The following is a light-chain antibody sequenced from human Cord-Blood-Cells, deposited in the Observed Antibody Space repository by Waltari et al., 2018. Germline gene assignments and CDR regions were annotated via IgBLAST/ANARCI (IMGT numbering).Light chain of an antibody. CDR1: QGISSY. Sequence: SFSASTGDRVTITCRASQGISSYLAWYQQKPGKAPKLLIYAASTLQSGVPSRFSGSGSGTDFTLTISCLQSEDFATYYCQQYYSYPPTFGQGTKVEIK. V-gene: IGKV1-8*01. CDR2: AAS. J-gene: IGKJ1*01. CDR3: QQYYSYPPT.